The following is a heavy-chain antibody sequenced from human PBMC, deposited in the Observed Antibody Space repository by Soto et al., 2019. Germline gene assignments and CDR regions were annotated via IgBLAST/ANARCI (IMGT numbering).Heavy chain of an antibody. CDR1: GFTFDDYA. J-gene: IGHJ4*02. D-gene: IGHD2-8*01. Sequence: PGGSLRLSCAASGFTFDDYAMHWVRQAPGKGLEWVSGISWNSGSIGYADSVKGRFTISRDNAKNSLYLQMNSLRAEDTALYYCAKDPEVYATNYFDYWGQGTLVTVSS. V-gene: IGHV3-9*01. CDR2: ISWNSGSI. CDR3: AKDPEVYATNYFDY.